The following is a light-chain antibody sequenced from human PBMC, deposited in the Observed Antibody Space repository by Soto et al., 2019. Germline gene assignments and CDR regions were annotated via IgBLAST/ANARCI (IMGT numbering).Light chain of an antibody. CDR2: GGS. CDR3: QQYNDWPTIT. CDR1: KSVRSD. Sequence: EIVMTQSPATLSVPPGDSATFSCRASKSVRSDLAWYQQKPGQAPRLLIYGGSIRAADIPDRFSGSGSGTEFTLTISTLQYEDFAVYYCQQYNDWPTITFGQGTRLETK. J-gene: IGKJ5*01. V-gene: IGKV3-15*01.